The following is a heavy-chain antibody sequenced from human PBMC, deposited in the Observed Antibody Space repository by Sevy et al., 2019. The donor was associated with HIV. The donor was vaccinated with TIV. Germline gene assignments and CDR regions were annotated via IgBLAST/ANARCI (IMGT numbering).Heavy chain of an antibody. J-gene: IGHJ4*02. D-gene: IGHD2-2*01. V-gene: IGHV3-73*01. CDR3: ARRVGSTSDIDY. Sequence: GGSLRLSCAASGFTFSGSAMHWVRQAPGKGLEWVGRIRRNTNSYANEYGGWVKGRFTIYRDDSKNKVYLQMNSLKIEDMAVYYCARRVGSTSDIDYWGQGTLVTVSS. CDR2: IRRNTNSYAN. CDR1: GFTFSGSA.